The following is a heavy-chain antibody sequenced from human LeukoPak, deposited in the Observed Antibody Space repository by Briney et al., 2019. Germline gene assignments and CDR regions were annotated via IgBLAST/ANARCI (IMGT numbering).Heavy chain of an antibody. V-gene: IGHV3-74*01. CDR3: ARSQSGVFDV. D-gene: IGHD2-8*01. CDR1: GFTFSSYW. J-gene: IGHJ3*01. Sequence: GGSLRLSCVASGFTFSSYWMQWVRQVPGKGLVWVSRLNGDGTNIIYADSVKGRFTISRDNAENTLYLQMNSLRAEDTALYYCARSQSGVFDVWGQGTMVTVSS. CDR2: LNGDGTNI.